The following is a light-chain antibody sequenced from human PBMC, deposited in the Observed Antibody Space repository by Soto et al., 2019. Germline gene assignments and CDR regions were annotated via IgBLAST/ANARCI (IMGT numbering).Light chain of an antibody. CDR1: TGAVTSGHY. CDR3: LLSYGDAWV. CDR2: HTS. V-gene: IGLV7-46*01. Sequence: QAVVPQEPSLTVSPRGTVTLTCGSSTGAVTSGHYPYWFQQKPGQAPRTLIYHTSNKHSWTPAGFSGSLLGGKAALTLSGALPEDEADYSCLLSYGDAWVFGGGTKLTVL. J-gene: IGLJ3*02.